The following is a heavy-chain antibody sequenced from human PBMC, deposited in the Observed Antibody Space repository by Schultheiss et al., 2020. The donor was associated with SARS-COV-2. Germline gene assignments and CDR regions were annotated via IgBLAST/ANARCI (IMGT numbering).Heavy chain of an antibody. J-gene: IGHJ4*02. CDR1: GFTFSSYA. D-gene: IGHD3/OR15-3a*01. CDR2: ISYDGSNK. V-gene: IGHV3-30*14. CDR3: ARAPQDWYWDY. Sequence: GGSLRLSCAASGFTFSSYAMHWVRQAPGKGLEWVAVISYDGSNKYYADSVKGRFTISRDNSKNTLHLQMNSLRAEDTAVYYCARAPQDWYWDYWGQGTLVTVSS.